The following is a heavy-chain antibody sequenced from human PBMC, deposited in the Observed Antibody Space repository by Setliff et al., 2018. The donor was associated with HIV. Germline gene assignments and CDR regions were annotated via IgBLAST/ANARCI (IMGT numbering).Heavy chain of an antibody. CDR2: IYSSGST. V-gene: IGHV4-4*08. CDR1: GGSIRSNN. CDR3: ARERSGGSCYSCNYYYMDV. D-gene: IGHD2-15*01. J-gene: IGHJ6*03. Sequence: SETLSLTCTVSGGSIRSNNWSWLRQTPGKGLDWIGYIYSSGSTYYNPSLKSRVTISVDTSKNQFSLKVSSVTAADTAVYYCARERSGGSCYSCNYYYMDVWGKGTTVTVSS.